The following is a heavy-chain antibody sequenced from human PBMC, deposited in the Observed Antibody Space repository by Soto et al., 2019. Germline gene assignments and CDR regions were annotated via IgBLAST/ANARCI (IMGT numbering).Heavy chain of an antibody. J-gene: IGHJ4*02. V-gene: IGHV3-23*01. CDR3: ARDSYGSYFDY. CDR2: ISGSGGST. Sequence: GGSLGLSSAASGFTLKSYAMSWVRQAPGKGLEWVSAISGSGGSTYYADSVKGRFTISRDNSKNTLYLQMNSLRAEDTAVYYCARDSYGSYFDYWGQGTLVTVSS. CDR1: GFTLKSYA. D-gene: IGHD5-18*01.